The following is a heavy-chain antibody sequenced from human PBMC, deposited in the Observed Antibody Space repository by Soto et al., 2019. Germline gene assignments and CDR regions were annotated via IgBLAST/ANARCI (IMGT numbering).Heavy chain of an antibody. CDR3: ARDTGGSDDY. CDR2: TSNKANSYAT. CDR1: GFTFSDYY. D-gene: IGHD2-15*01. Sequence: EVQLVESGGGLVQPGGSLRLSCAASGFTFSDYYMDWVRQVPGKGLEWIGRTSNKANSYATEYVASVKGRFSISRDDSKDSMYLQMNSLKTEDTAVYYCARDTGGSDDYWGQVALVTVSS. V-gene: IGHV3-72*01. J-gene: IGHJ4*02.